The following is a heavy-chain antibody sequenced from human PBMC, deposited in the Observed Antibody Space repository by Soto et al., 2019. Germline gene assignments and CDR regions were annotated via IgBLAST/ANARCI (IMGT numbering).Heavy chain of an antibody. CDR2: ISAYNGNT. J-gene: IGHJ4*02. V-gene: IGHV1-18*01. CDR3: ARYHYYDSSGYSPFDY. Sequence: VASVKVSCKASGYTFTSYGISWVRQAPGQGLEWMGWISAYNGNTNYAQKLQGRVTMTTDTSTSTAYMELRSLRSDDTAVYYCARYHYYDSSGYSPFDYWGQGTLVTVSS. D-gene: IGHD3-22*01. CDR1: GYTFTSYG.